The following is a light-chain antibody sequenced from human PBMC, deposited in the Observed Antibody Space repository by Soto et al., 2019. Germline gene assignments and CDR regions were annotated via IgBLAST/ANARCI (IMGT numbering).Light chain of an antibody. CDR3: QQYDEWPLT. J-gene: IGKJ4*01. CDR1: QSVSSN. V-gene: IGKV3-15*01. CDR2: GAS. Sequence: EIVMTQSPATLSVSPGERATLSCRASQSVSSNLAWYQQKPGQAPRLLIYGASTRANGIPARFSGSGSGTEFTLTISSLQSEDVAVYYCQQYDEWPLTFGGGTKVEIK.